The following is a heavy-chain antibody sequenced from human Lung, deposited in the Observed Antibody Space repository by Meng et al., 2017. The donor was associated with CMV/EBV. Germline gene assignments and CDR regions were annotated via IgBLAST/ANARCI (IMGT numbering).Heavy chain of an antibody. J-gene: IGHJ6*02. CDR1: GYTFTGYY. CDR3: ARPGRDFWSGYRAHLLMDV. Sequence: SVKVSCXASGYTFTGYYMHWVRQAPGQGLEWMGWINPNSGGTNYAQKFQGRVTMTRDTSISTAYMELSRLRSDDTAVYYCARPGRDFWSGYRAHLLMDVWDQGTTVTVSS. D-gene: IGHD3-3*01. CDR2: INPNSGGT. V-gene: IGHV1-2*02.